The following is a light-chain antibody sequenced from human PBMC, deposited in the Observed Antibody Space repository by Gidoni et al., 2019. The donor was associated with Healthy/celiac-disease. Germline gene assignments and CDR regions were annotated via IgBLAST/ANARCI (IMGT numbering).Light chain of an antibody. CDR3: QQYNNWPQT. J-gene: IGKJ1*01. CDR1: QSVSSN. Sequence: IVMTHSPATLSVSPGERATLSCRASQSVSSNLDWYQQKPGQAPRLLIYGASTRATGIPARFSGSGSGTEFTLTISSLQSEDCAVYYCQQYNNWPQTFGQGTKVEIK. V-gene: IGKV3-15*01. CDR2: GAS.